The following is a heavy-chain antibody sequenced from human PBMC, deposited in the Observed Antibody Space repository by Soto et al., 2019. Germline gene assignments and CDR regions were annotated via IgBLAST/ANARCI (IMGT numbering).Heavy chain of an antibody. CDR2: FYYSGST. CDR1: GGSISSYY. CDR3: ARDYSSSSSYYYYGMDV. D-gene: IGHD6-6*01. V-gene: IGHV4-59*12. Sequence: SETLSLTCTVSGGSISSYYWSWIRQPPGKGLEWIGYFYYSGSTNYNPPLKSRVTMSVDTSKNQFSLKLSSVTAADTAVYYCARDYSSSSSYYYYGMDVWGQGTTVTVSS. J-gene: IGHJ6*02.